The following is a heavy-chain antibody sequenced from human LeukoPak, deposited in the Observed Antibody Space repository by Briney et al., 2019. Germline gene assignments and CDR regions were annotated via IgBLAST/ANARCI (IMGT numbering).Heavy chain of an antibody. CDR2: IIPILGIA. Sequence: SVKVSCKASGGTFSSYAISWVRQAPGQGLEWMGRIIPILGIANYAQKFQGRVTITADKSTSTAYMELSSLRSGDTAVYYCARIGPYYYGSGSYYNEDAFDIWGQGTMVTVSS. V-gene: IGHV1-69*04. J-gene: IGHJ3*02. CDR1: GGTFSSYA. D-gene: IGHD3-10*01. CDR3: ARIGPYYYGSGSYYNEDAFDI.